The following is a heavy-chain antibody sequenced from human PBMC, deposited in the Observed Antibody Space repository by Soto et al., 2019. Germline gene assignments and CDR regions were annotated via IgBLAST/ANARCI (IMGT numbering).Heavy chain of an antibody. CDR1: GYTFTSYA. CDR2: INAGNGNR. CDR3: ARDVGGNDY. V-gene: IGHV1-3*01. Sequence: ASVKVSCKASGYTFTSYAMHWVRQAPRQRLEWMGGINAGNGNRKYSQKFQGRVTITRDTSASTAYMELSSLRSEDTAVYYCARDVGGNDYWGQGTLVTVSS. D-gene: IGHD2-15*01. J-gene: IGHJ4*02.